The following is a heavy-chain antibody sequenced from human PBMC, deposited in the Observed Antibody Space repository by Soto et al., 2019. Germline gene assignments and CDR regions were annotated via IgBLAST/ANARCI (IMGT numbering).Heavy chain of an antibody. CDR2: IYYSGST. Sequence: QVQLQESGPGLVKPSETLSLTCTVSGGSISSYYWSWIRQPPGKGLEWIGYIYYSGSTNYNPSLKSRVTISVDTSKNQFSLKLSSVTAADTAVYYCAREKVLLWFGEASAYGMDVWGQGTTVTVSS. CDR3: AREKVLLWFGEASAYGMDV. V-gene: IGHV4-59*01. CDR1: GGSISSYY. J-gene: IGHJ6*02. D-gene: IGHD3-10*01.